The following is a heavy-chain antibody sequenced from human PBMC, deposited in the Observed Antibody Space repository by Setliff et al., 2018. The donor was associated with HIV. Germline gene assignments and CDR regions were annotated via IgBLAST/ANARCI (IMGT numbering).Heavy chain of an antibody. V-gene: IGHV3-74*01. CDR3: AKDQGMAYYSSLDY. CDR2: INGDGTNK. CDR1: GFAFSSYW. Sequence: PGGSLRLSCAASGFAFSSYWMHWVRQSPGKGLVWVSRINGDGTNKYYGDSVKGRFTISRDNSKNTLYVQIDSLRVEDTAVYYCAKDQGMAYYSSLDYWGQGTLVTVSS. J-gene: IGHJ4*02. D-gene: IGHD2-8*01.